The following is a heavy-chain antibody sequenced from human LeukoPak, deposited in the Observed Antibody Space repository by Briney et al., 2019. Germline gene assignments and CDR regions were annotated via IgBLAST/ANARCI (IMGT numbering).Heavy chain of an antibody. Sequence: PSETLSLTCTVSGGSITSNSYSWGWISRPPGKGLQWIVTLSNAGTNYYNPSLKSRVTMPVDRSKNQFSLKLTSVTATDTAVYYCARLRGGVQLWGDWGQGTLVTVSS. CDR2: LSNAGTN. CDR3: ARLRGGVQLWGD. V-gene: IGHV4-39*01. CDR1: GGSITSNSYS. D-gene: IGHD5-18*01. J-gene: IGHJ4*02.